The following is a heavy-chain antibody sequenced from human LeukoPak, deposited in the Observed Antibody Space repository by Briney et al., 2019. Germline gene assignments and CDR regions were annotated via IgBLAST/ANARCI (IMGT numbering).Heavy chain of an antibody. CDR3: ARDSSMVRGVISAFDI. CDR1: GYTFTSYY. Sequence: GASVKVSCKASGYTFTSYYMHWVRPAPGQGLEWMGIINPSGGSTSYAQKFQGRVTMTRDTSTSTAYMELSSLRSEDTAVYYCARDSSMVRGVISAFDIWGQGTMVTVSS. V-gene: IGHV1-46*01. J-gene: IGHJ3*02. CDR2: INPSGGST. D-gene: IGHD3-10*01.